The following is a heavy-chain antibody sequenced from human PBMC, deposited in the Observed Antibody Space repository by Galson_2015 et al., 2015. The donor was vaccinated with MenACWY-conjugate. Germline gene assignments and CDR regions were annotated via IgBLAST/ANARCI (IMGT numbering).Heavy chain of an antibody. D-gene: IGHD6-19*01. V-gene: IGHV3-23*01. CDR2: ISGSGSST. Sequence: SLRLSCAASGFTFNSYAMSWVRQAPGKGLEWVSVISGSGSSTYYADSVKGRFTISRDISKNTLYLQMNSLRVEDTAVYYCAKDSGRGWSWVDYWGQGTLVTVSS. J-gene: IGHJ4*02. CDR3: AKDSGRGWSWVDY. CDR1: GFTFNSYA.